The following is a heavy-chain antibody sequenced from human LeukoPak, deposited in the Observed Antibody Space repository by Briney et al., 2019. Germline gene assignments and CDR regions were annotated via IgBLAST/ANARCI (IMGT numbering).Heavy chain of an antibody. Sequence: GGSLRLSCAASGFTFSSYAMSWVRQAPGKGLEWVSAISGSGGSTYYADSVKGRFTNSRDNSKNTLYLQMNSLRAEDTAVYYCAKYYSSSWHLFDYWGQGTLVTVSS. V-gene: IGHV3-23*01. CDR3: AKYYSSSWHLFDY. D-gene: IGHD6-13*01. CDR1: GFTFSSYA. CDR2: ISGSGGST. J-gene: IGHJ4*02.